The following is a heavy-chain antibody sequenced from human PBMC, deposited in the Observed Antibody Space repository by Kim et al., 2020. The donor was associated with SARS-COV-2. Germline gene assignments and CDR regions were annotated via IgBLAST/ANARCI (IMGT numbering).Heavy chain of an antibody. Sequence: NPSLKSRFTISMDTSKNQFSLKLSSVTAADTAVYYCARHAIGESLNWFDPWGQGTLVTVSS. D-gene: IGHD3-10*01. V-gene: IGHV4-59*08. CDR3: ARHAIGESLNWFDP. J-gene: IGHJ5*02.